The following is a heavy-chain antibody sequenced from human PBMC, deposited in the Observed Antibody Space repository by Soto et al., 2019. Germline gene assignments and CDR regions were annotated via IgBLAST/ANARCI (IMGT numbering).Heavy chain of an antibody. Sequence: GGSLRLSCAASGFTFSDAWLSWVRQGPGKGLEWVGRIRSKADGGTTDYAAPVKGRFTISRDDSKDTMYLLMNSLRDEDTAVYYCAKDLRRGGGSSWYVDDWGQGTLVTVSS. CDR2: IRSKADGGTT. CDR3: AKDLRRGGGSSWYVDD. V-gene: IGHV3-15*01. D-gene: IGHD6-13*01. J-gene: IGHJ4*02. CDR1: GFTFSDAW.